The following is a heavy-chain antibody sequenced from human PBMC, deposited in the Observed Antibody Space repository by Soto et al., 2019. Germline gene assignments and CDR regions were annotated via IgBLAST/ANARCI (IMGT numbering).Heavy chain of an antibody. D-gene: IGHD6-19*01. V-gene: IGHV3-23*01. CDR2: ISGSGGST. J-gene: IGHJ4*02. CDR3: ARPYSSGPIGYFDY. CDR1: GFTFSSYA. Sequence: GGSLRLSCAASGFTFSSYAMSWVRQAPGKGLEWVSAISGSGGSTYYADSVKGRFTISRDNSKNTLYLQMNSLRAEDTAVYYCARPYSSGPIGYFDYWGQGTLVTVSS.